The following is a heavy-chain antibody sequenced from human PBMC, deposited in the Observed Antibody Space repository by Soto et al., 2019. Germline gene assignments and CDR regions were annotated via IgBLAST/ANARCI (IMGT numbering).Heavy chain of an antibody. V-gene: IGHV1-3*01. CDR2: IDPGSGNP. CDR1: GYTLTNYA. D-gene: IGHD2-8*01. CDR3: TRDLNGGNPFDY. J-gene: IGHJ4*02. Sequence: QVQLVQSGAEVKKPGASVRISCKASGYTLTNYAIHWVRQAAGESLEWLAWIDPGSGNPTYSQKFRDRITLNRYFSASTFYMDLSSLTSGDTAVYFCTRDLNGGNPFDYWGQGTLVTVS.